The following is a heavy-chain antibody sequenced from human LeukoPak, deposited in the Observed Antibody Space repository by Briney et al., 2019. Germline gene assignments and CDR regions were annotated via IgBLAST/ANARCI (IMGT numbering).Heavy chain of an antibody. Sequence: GGSLRLPCETSGFTFNNYAMHWVRRAPGKGLEWVAYTRYDGSSAYYADLVKGRFTISRDNAKNSLYLQMNSLRAEDTAVYYCARDLEGSGSFYRPSYDYWGQGTLVTVSS. D-gene: IGHD3-10*01. CDR3: ARDLEGSGSFYRPSYDY. V-gene: IGHV3-30*02. J-gene: IGHJ4*02. CDR1: GFTFNNYA. CDR2: TRYDGSSA.